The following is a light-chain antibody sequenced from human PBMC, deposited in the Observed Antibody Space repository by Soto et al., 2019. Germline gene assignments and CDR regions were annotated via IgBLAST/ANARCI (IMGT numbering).Light chain of an antibody. CDR1: QSVSSSY. V-gene: IGKV3-20*01. CDR3: QQYGSSPCT. CDR2: GAS. Sequence: EIVLTQSPGTLSXXPGERATLSCRASQSVSSSYLAWYQQKPGQAPRLLIYGASSRATGIPDRFSGSGSGTDFTLTISRLEPEDFAVYYCQQYGSSPCTFGQGTKLEIK. J-gene: IGKJ2*02.